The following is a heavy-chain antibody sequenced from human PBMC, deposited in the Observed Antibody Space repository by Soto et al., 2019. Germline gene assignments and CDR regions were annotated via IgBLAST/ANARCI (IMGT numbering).Heavy chain of an antibody. J-gene: IGHJ6*03. V-gene: IGHV1-18*01. D-gene: IGHD2-2*01. CDR1: GYTFTSYG. CDR3: ARSTGGTSFWYYYYHYFKDV. CDR2: ISAYNGNT. Sequence: ASVKVSCKASGYTFTSYGISWVRQAPGQGLEWMGWISAYNGNTNYAQKLQGRVTMTTATSTSTAYMELRSLRSDHTAVYYCARSTGGTSFWYYYYHYFKDVSIKGTMVSVSS.